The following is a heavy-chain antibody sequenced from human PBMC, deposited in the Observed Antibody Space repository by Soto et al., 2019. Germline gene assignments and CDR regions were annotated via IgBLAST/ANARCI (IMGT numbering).Heavy chain of an antibody. V-gene: IGHV1-69*08. Sequence: QVQLVQSGPEVKKPGSSVKVSCKTPGGTFRSDTITWVRQAPGQGLEWMGRIIPLLETTDYAQKFQGRVTITADKSTGTAYMEVSSLRSEDTAIYYCVRNSPIGSTFSGSDGIDYWGQGTLVTVSS. D-gene: IGHD5-12*01. CDR3: VRNSPIGSTFSGSDGIDY. CDR1: GGTFRSDT. CDR2: IIPLLETT. J-gene: IGHJ4*02.